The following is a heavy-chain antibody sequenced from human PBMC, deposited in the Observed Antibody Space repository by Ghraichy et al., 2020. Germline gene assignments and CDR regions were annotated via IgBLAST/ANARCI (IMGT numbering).Heavy chain of an antibody. CDR3: AKEGGRLGEGAFDV. V-gene: IGHV3-23*01. Sequence: GGSLRLSCAVSGLTFRSFAFNWVRQAPGKGLEWVSVIDGGAGRTYYTDSVKGRFTISRDNSKNTLYLQMNSLRVEDTAVYYCAKEGGRLGEGAFDVWGQGSKVTVSS. J-gene: IGHJ3*01. CDR1: GLTFRSFA. CDR2: IDGGAGRT. D-gene: IGHD3-10*01.